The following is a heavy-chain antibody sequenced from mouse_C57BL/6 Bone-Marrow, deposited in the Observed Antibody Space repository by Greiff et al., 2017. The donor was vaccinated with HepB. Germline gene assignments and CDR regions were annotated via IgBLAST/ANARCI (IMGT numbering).Heavy chain of an antibody. D-gene: IGHD2-3*01. Sequence: EVQLQQSGAELVRPGASVKLSCTASGFNIKDYYMHWVKQRPEQGLEWIGRIGPEDGDTEYAPKFQGKATMTADTSSNTAYLQLSSLTSEDTAVYYCTVYDGYLYYFDYWGQGTTLTVSS. V-gene: IGHV14-1*01. J-gene: IGHJ2*01. CDR1: GFNIKDYY. CDR2: IGPEDGDT. CDR3: TVYDGYLYYFDY.